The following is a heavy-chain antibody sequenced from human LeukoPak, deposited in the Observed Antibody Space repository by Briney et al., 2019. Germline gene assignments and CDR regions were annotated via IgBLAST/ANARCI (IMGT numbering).Heavy chain of an antibody. D-gene: IGHD3-10*01. CDR1: GYTFTAFW. Sequence: HGESLKISCKASGYTFTAFWIGWVRQMPEKGLEYMGMISPGDSDTRYNPSFQGQVTISVGKSISTAYLQWSSLKASDTAIYYCARHSADLDGFDIWGPGTMVTVSS. V-gene: IGHV5-51*01. CDR3: ARHSADLDGFDI. J-gene: IGHJ3*02. CDR2: ISPGDSDT.